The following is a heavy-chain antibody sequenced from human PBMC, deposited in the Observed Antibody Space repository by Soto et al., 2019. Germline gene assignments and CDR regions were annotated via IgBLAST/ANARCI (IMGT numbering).Heavy chain of an antibody. V-gene: IGHV2-5*01. D-gene: IGHD3-22*01. Sequence: GPPLVNPTQTLTLTCTFSGFSLSTSGVGVGWIRQPPGKALEWLALIYWNDDKRYSPSLKSRLTITKDTSKNQVVLTMTNMDTVDTATYYCEYSSQGGRSWLFDAFGIGGQGPMATVS. CDR2: IYWNDDK. J-gene: IGHJ3*02. CDR3: EYSSQGGRSWLFDAFGI. CDR1: GFSLSTSGVG.